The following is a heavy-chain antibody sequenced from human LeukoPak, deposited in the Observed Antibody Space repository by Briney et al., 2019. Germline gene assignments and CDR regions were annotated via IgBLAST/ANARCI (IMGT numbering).Heavy chain of an antibody. D-gene: IGHD3-22*01. CDR2: VYHSGST. CDR1: GGSISSNNW. J-gene: IGHJ4*02. Sequence: SETLSLTCAVSGGSISSNNWWSWVRQPPGKGLEWIGEVYHSGSTNYNPSLKSRVTISVDKSKNQFSLQLSSVTAADTAIYYCARLTYYYDSSGAPVYWGQGTLVTVSS. CDR3: ARLTYYYDSSGAPVY. V-gene: IGHV4-4*02.